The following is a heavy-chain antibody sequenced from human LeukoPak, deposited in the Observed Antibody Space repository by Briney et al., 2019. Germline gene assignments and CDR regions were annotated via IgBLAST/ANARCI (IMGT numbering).Heavy chain of an antibody. CDR3: ARDKQPGDY. J-gene: IGHJ4*02. D-gene: IGHD5-18*01. CDR1: GGSISGYY. CDR2: ISYTGSA. Sequence: SETLSVTCTVSGGSISGYYWNWILQPPGKGLEWIGYISYTGSADYNPSLKSRVTISVDTSKNQFSLKLTSLTAADTAVYYCARDKQPGDYWGQGTLVTVSS. V-gene: IGHV4-59*01.